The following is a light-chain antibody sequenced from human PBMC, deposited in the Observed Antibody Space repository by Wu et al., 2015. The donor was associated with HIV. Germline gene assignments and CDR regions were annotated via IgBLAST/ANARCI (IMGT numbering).Light chain of an antibody. CDR3: QQRANWPLT. Sequence: EIVMTQSPATLSVSPGERATLSCRASQSVSSNLAWYQQKPGQAPRLLIKDASNRASGIPDRFSGGGSGTDFTLTISSLEPEDFAVYYCQQRANWPLTFGGGTRLEIK. CDR2: DAS. V-gene: IGKV3-11*01. CDR1: QSVSSN. J-gene: IGKJ4*01.